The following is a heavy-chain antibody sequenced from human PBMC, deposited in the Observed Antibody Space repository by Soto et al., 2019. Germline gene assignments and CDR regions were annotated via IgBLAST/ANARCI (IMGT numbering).Heavy chain of an antibody. CDR3: VSSIFYYGMGV. J-gene: IGHJ6*02. Sequence: PGESLKVSWNGFGYSFTNYWIGWVRQMPGKGPEWMGIIYPGDSDTKYNPSFQGQVTISADKSITTTYLQWSSLKASDTAIYYCVSSIFYYGMGVWGQGTTVTVSS. CDR1: GYSFTNYW. CDR2: IYPGDSDT. V-gene: IGHV5-51*01.